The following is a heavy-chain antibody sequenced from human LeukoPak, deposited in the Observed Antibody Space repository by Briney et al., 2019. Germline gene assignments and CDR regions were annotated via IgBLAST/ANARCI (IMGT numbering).Heavy chain of an antibody. Sequence: PSETLSLTCAVYGGSFSGYYWSWIRQPPGKGLEWIGEINHSGSTNYNPSLKSRVTISVDTSKNQFSLKLTSVTAADTAVYYCTRAASSGPLFTYHMDLWVKGTTVNVSS. D-gene: IGHD3-22*01. J-gene: IGHJ6*03. CDR1: GGSFSGYY. CDR3: TRAASSGPLFTYHMDL. CDR2: INHSGST. V-gene: IGHV4-34*01.